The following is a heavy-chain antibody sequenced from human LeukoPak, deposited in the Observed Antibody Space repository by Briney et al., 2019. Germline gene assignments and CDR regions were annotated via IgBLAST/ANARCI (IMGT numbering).Heavy chain of an antibody. D-gene: IGHD3-22*01. CDR1: GGSISTYD. Sequence: SETLSLTCTVSGGSISTYDWTWIRQSAGKGLEWIGRIYTSGSTNYNPSLKSRVTMSVDTSKNQFSLKLSSVTAADTAVYYCAREDYDSSEIDYWGQGTLVTVSS. V-gene: IGHV4-4*07. J-gene: IGHJ4*02. CDR2: IYTSGST. CDR3: AREDYDSSEIDY.